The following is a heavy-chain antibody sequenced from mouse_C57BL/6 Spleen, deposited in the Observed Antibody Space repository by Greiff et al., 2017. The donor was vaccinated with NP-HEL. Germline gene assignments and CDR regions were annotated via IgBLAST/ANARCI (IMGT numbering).Heavy chain of an antibody. V-gene: IGHV1-22*01. J-gene: IGHJ4*01. CDR3: ASQELSHYAMDY. Sequence: EVQLQQSGPELVKPGASVKMSCKASGYTFTDYNMHWVKQSHGKSLEWIGYINPNNGGTSYNQKFKGKATLTVNKSSSTAYMELRSLTSEDSAVYYCASQELSHYAMDYWGQGTSVTVSS. CDR2: INPNNGGT. CDR1: GYTFTDYN. D-gene: IGHD1-1*02.